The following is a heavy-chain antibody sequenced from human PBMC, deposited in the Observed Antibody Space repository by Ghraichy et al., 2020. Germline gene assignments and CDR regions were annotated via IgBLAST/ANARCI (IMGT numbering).Heavy chain of an antibody. J-gene: IGHJ4*02. Sequence: GGSLRLSCAASGFTFSAYGMHWVRQAPGKGLEWVAIIWYDGITTFYADSVRGRFIISRDNSKNTVYLQMNSLRVEDTAVYYCGSDPGSTFDYWGQGTLFTVSS. V-gene: IGHV3-33*01. CDR1: GFTFSAYG. CDR2: IWYDGITT. CDR3: GSDPGSTFDY. D-gene: IGHD7-27*01.